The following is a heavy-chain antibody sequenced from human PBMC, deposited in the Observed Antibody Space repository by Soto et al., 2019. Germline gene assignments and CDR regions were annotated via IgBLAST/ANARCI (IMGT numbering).Heavy chain of an antibody. CDR3: ARSGGNSGYYRDFGY. Sequence: QVQLVQSGAEVKKPGASVKVSCKASGYTFTSYGISWVRQAPGQGLEWMGWISAYNGNTNDAQMFQGRVSMTTETSTTTANLDLVSFRSDDTAVYYCARSGGNSGYYRDFGYWCQGTLVTVSS. D-gene: IGHD5-12*01. CDR1: GYTFTSYG. J-gene: IGHJ4*02. CDR2: ISAYNGNT. V-gene: IGHV1-18*01.